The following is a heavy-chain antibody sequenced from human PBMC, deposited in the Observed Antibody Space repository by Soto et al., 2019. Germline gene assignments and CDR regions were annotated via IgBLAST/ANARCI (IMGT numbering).Heavy chain of an antibody. CDR2: IYYSGST. CDR1: GGSISSSSYY. D-gene: IGHD6-13*01. CDR3: ARVPYSSSWYNWFDP. Sequence: QLQLQESGPGLVKPSETLSLTCTVSGGSISSSSYYWGWIRQPPGKGLEWIGSIYYSGSTYYNPSLKRRVTISVATSKTQFSLKLSSVTAADTAVYYCARVPYSSSWYNWFDPWGQGTLVTVSS. J-gene: IGHJ5*02. V-gene: IGHV4-39*01.